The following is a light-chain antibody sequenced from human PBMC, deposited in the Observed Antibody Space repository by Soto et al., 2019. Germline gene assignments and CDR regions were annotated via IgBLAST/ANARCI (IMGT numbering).Light chain of an antibody. V-gene: IGKV1-27*01. CDR1: QDISNY. J-gene: IGKJ1*01. Sequence: DIQMTQSPSSLSASVGDRVTITWQASQDISNYLNWYQQKPGKAPNLLIYDASFLEPGVPSRFSGSGSGTDFTLTISSLQPEDVGTYYCQKYISAPWTFGPGTKVDIK. CDR3: QKYISAPWT. CDR2: DAS.